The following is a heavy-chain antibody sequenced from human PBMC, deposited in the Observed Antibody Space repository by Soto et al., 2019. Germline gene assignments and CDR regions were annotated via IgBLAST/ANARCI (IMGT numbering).Heavy chain of an antibody. CDR1: GYTFSRYG. CDR2: INAGKGNP. D-gene: IGHD1-20*01. CDR3: ARGITLPTPLDY. J-gene: IGHJ4*02. Sequence: ASVKVSCKASGYTFSRYGMHWVRQAPGQRLEWMGWINAGKGNPKYSQKFQGRVTITRDTSASTAYMELSSLRSEDTAVYYCARGITLPTPLDYWGQGTLVTVS. V-gene: IGHV1-3*01.